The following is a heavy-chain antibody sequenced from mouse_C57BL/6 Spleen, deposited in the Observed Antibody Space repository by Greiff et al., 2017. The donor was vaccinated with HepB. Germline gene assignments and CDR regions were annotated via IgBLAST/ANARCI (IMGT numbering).Heavy chain of an antibody. J-gene: IGHJ2*01. Sequence: EVQVVESGPGMVKPSQSLSLTCTVTGYSITSGYDWHWIRHFPGNKLEWMGYISYSGSTNYNPSLKSRISITHDTSKNHFFLKLNSVTTEDTATYYCARVGSAGYYFDYWGQGTTLTVSS. CDR1: GYSITSGYD. V-gene: IGHV3-1*01. CDR2: ISYSGST. D-gene: IGHD3-2*02. CDR3: ARVGSAGYYFDY.